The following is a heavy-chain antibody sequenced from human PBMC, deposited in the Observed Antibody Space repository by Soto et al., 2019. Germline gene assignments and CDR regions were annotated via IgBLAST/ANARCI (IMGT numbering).Heavy chain of an antibody. J-gene: IGHJ6*02. Sequence: EVQLVESGGGLVQPGGSLRLSCAASGFTVSSNYMSWVRQAPGKGLEWVSRINSDGSSTSYADSVKGRFTISRDNAKNTLYLQMNSLRAEDTAVYYCARPGILPYGMDVWGQGTTVTVSS. D-gene: IGHD2-15*01. V-gene: IGHV3-74*02. CDR2: INSDGSST. CDR3: ARPGILPYGMDV. CDR1: GFTVSSNY.